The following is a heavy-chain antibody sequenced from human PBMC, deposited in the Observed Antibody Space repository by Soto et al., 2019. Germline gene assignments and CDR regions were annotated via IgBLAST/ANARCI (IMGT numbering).Heavy chain of an antibody. Sequence: PGGSLRLYCAASGFSFSSHAMHWVRQAPGKGLEWVAAVGKDGTKTDYGDSVKGRFTISRDNAKNALYLQMNSLRPEDTAIHYCTKEIWPVVIYGFDVWGQGTTVTVSS. CDR2: VGKDGTKT. V-gene: IGHV3-30*04. CDR3: TKEIWPVVIYGFDV. CDR1: GFSFSSHA. D-gene: IGHD2-15*01. J-gene: IGHJ6*02.